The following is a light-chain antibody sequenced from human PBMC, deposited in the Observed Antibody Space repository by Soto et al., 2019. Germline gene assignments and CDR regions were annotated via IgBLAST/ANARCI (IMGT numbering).Light chain of an antibody. CDR3: QHTRT. J-gene: IGKJ1*01. CDR1: QNINTW. Sequence: DIQMTQSPSTLSASIGDRVTITCRASQNINTWLAWYQQKPGKVPKLLIYDASTLQRGVSSRFSGSGFGTEFSLTINSLQPDDSGSYYCQHTRTFGQGTKVDIK. CDR2: DAS. V-gene: IGKV1-5*01.